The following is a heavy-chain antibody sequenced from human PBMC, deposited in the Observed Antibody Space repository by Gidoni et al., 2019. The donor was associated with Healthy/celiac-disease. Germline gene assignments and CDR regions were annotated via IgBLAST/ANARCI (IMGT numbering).Heavy chain of an antibody. V-gene: IGHV1-2*02. Sequence: QVQLVQSGPEVKKPGASLKFSCTASGYTFTGYYMHWVRQAPGQGLEWMGWINQNSGGTNYEQKFQGRVTMTRDTSISTAYMELSRLRSDDTAVYYCAREAARPDYGMDVWGQGTTVTVSS. CDR3: AREAARPDYGMDV. CDR2: INQNSGGT. J-gene: IGHJ6*02. CDR1: GYTFTGYY. D-gene: IGHD6-6*01.